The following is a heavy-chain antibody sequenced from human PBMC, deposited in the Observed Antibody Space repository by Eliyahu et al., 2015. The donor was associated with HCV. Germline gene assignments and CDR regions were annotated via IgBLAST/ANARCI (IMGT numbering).Heavy chain of an antibody. Sequence: EVQLLESGGGLXXPGGSLRLSXAASGXTFSSYAMSWVRQAPGKGLEWXSAISGNSANTYYADSVKGRFTISRDNSKNTLYLQINSLRAEDTAVYYCARRAAAGAFGDYWGQGTLVTVSS. CDR3: ARRAAAGAFGDY. V-gene: IGHV3-23*01. J-gene: IGHJ4*02. D-gene: IGHD6-13*01. CDR2: ISGNSANT. CDR1: GXTFSSYA.